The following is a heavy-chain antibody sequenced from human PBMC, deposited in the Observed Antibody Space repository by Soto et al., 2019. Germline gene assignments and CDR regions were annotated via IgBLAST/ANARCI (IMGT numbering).Heavy chain of an antibody. Sequence: GGSLRLSCAASGFTFSSYAMSWVRQAPGKGLEWVSAISGSGGSTHYADSVKGRFTISRDNSKNTLYLQMNSLRAEDTAVYYCAKDHFLSSSLFDYWGQGTLVTVSS. D-gene: IGHD6-13*01. CDR1: GFTFSSYA. V-gene: IGHV3-23*01. CDR2: ISGSGGST. CDR3: AKDHFLSSSLFDY. J-gene: IGHJ4*02.